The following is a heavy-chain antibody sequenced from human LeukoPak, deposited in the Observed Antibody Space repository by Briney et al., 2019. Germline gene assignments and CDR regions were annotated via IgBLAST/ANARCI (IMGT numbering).Heavy chain of an antibody. V-gene: IGHV3-21*01. CDR3: ARGPQLHVDI. CDR2: ISSSSSYI. CDR1: GFSFSSYS. J-gene: IGHJ3*02. D-gene: IGHD1-26*01. Sequence: NAGGSLRLSCVASGFSFSSYSMNWVRQAPGKGLEWVSAISSSSSYIYYAESVKGRFTISRDDAKNSLYLQMNSLRAEDTAVYYCARGPQLHVDIWGQGTMVTVSS.